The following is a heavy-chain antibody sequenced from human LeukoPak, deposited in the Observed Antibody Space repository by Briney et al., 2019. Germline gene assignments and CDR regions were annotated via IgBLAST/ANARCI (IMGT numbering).Heavy chain of an antibody. J-gene: IGHJ4*02. Sequence: AGSLRLSCAASGFTVSSNYMSWVRQAPGKGLEWVSVIYSGGSTYYEDSVKGRFTISRDNSKNRLYLQMNSLRAEDTAVYYCARDFVVRGGSRVYWGQGTLVTVSS. D-gene: IGHD3-10*01. CDR2: IYSGGST. CDR1: GFTVSSNY. V-gene: IGHV3-53*01. CDR3: ARDFVVRGGSRVY.